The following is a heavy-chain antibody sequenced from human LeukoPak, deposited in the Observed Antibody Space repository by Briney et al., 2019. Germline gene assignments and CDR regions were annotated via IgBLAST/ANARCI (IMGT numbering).Heavy chain of an antibody. Sequence: GGSLRLSCAASGFTFSDYYLSWIRQAPGKGLEWVSYISSSTSYTNYADSVKGRFTISRENAKNSLYLHMNSLRGEDTAVYNCARRGGSTATGYYFDYWGQGTLVTVSA. D-gene: IGHD3-10*01. CDR1: GFTFSDYY. CDR3: ARRGGSTATGYYFDY. J-gene: IGHJ4*02. CDR2: ISSSTSYT. V-gene: IGHV3-11*06.